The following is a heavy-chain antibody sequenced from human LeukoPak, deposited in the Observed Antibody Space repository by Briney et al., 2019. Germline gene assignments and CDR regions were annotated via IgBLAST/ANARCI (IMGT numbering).Heavy chain of an antibody. CDR3: ARGTLSAAIDI. CDR2: IRYDGNNK. D-gene: IGHD6-13*01. J-gene: IGHJ3*02. CDR1: GFTFSNYG. Sequence: PGGSLRLSCAASGFTFSNYGMHWVRQAPGKGPEWVAFIRYDGNNKLYADSVKGRFTISRDYPKNSLYLQMNSLRAEDTAVYYCARGTLSAAIDIWGQGTMVTVSS. V-gene: IGHV3-30*02.